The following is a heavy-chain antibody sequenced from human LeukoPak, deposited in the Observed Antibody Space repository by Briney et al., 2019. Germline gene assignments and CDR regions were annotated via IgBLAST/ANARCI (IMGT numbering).Heavy chain of an antibody. CDR1: GGSISSYY. CDR2: IYYSGST. Sequence: PSETLSLTCTVSGGSISSYYWSWIRQPPGKGLGWIGYIYYSGSTNYNPSLKSRVTISVDTSKNQFSLRLSSVTAADTAVYYCAFWSGYPRGAFEIWGQGTMVTVSS. J-gene: IGHJ3*02. V-gene: IGHV4-59*01. D-gene: IGHD3-3*01. CDR3: AFWSGYPRGAFEI.